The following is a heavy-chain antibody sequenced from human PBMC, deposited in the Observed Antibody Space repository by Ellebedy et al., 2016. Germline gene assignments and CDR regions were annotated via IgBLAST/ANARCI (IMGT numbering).Heavy chain of an antibody. Sequence: EGSLRLSCAASGFTFSSYIMNWVRQAPGKGLEWVSSISGSSNYINYAESVKGRFTISRDNAKNSLYLQMNSLRAEDTAVYYCARGGPTGGYWGQGTLVTVSS. CDR2: ISGSSNYI. V-gene: IGHV3-21*01. CDR1: GFTFSSYI. J-gene: IGHJ4*02. CDR3: ARGGPTGGY. D-gene: IGHD4-23*01.